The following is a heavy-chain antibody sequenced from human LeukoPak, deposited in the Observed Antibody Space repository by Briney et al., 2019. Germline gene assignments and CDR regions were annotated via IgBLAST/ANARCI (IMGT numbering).Heavy chain of an antibody. J-gene: IGHJ4*02. CDR2: ITGSGGGT. CDR3: AKDREVLRSLEWFFDY. D-gene: IGHD3-3*01. CDR1: GFTFSSYS. Sequence: GGSLRLSCAASGFTFSSYSMSWVRQAPGKGLEWVSGITGSGGGTYYADSVKGRFTISRDNSKNTLYLQMNSLRAEDTAVYSCAKDREVLRSLEWFFDYWGQGTLVTVSS. V-gene: IGHV3-23*01.